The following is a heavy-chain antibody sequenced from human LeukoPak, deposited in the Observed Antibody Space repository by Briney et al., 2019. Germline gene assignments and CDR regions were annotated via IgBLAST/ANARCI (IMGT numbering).Heavy chain of an antibody. CDR1: GGSMNNYY. Sequence: SETLSLTCTVSGGSMNNYYWSWIRQPAGKGLECIGRIYSSGSTNYNASLKSRVSMSVDTSKNQFSLKLSSVTAADTAVFYCARENSGSYREFDYWGQGTLVTVSS. CDR2: IYSSGST. V-gene: IGHV4-4*07. CDR3: ARENSGSYREFDY. D-gene: IGHD1-26*01. J-gene: IGHJ4*02.